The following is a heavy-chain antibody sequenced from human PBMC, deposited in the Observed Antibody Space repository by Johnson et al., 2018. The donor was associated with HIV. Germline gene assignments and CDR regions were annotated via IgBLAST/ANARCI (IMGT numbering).Heavy chain of an antibody. CDR3: ARRYSGMVQGRDAFDI. V-gene: IGHV3-30*04. CDR1: GFTFSSYV. J-gene: IGHJ3*02. Sequence: QVQLVESGGGVVQPGGSLRLSCAASGFTFSSYVMHWVRQAPGKGLEWVAVIPYDGSNKYYADSVKGRFTISRDNSKHTLYLQMNSLRAEDTAVYYCARRYSGMVQGRDAFDIWGQGTMVTVSS. D-gene: IGHD3-10*01. CDR2: IPYDGSNK.